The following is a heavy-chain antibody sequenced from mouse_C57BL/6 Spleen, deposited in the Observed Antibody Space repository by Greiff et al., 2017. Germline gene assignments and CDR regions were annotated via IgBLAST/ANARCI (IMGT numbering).Heavy chain of an antibody. J-gene: IGHJ2*01. CDR3: ARGTAQASYYFDY. D-gene: IGHD3-2*02. CDR2: IDPSDSYT. Sequence: QVQLQQPGAELVKPGASVKLSCKASGYTFTSYWMQWVKQRPGQGLEWIGEIDPSDSYTNYNQKFKGKATLTVDKSSSTAYMQLSSLTSEDSAVYYCARGTAQASYYFDYWGQGTTLTVSS. CDR1: GYTFTSYW. V-gene: IGHV1-50*01.